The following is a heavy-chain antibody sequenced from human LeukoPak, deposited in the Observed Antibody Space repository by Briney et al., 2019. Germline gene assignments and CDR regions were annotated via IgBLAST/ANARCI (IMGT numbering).Heavy chain of an antibody. V-gene: IGHV4-39*07. D-gene: IGHD3-22*01. J-gene: IGHJ2*01. CDR1: GGSLSSTSYY. Sequence: SETLSLTCTVSGGSLSSTSYYWVWIRQPPGKGLEWIGNIYYNENTYYNPSLKSRVTISVDTSKNQLSLKMRSVTAADTALYYCARGQWLPVFDFWGRGTLVTVSS. CDR3: ARGQWLPVFDF. CDR2: IYYNENT.